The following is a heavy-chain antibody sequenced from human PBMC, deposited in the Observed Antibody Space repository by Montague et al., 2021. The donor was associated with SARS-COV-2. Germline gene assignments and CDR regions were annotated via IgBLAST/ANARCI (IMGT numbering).Heavy chain of an antibody. J-gene: IGHJ4*02. D-gene: IGHD6-6*01. CDR1: GGSLSGDH. V-gene: IGHV4-34*01. CDR2: VNHSGYT. Sequence: SETLSLTCAVYGGSLSGDHWSWIRQPPGKGLEWIGEVNHSGYTXXXVSXXXRVTMSVDTSKSQFSLKVRSVTAADTAVYYCARGPGGVAARLRYYFDQWGQGTLVTVSS. CDR3: ARGPGGVAARLRYYFDQ.